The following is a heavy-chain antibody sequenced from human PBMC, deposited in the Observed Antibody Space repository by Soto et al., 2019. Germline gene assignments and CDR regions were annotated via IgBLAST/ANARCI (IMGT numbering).Heavy chain of an antibody. CDR1: GFTFSTYA. CDR3: ARDPSHSYYTLFYYFDY. D-gene: IGHD1-26*01. Sequence: LRLSCAASGFTFSTYAMSWVRQAPGKGLEWVSAISGSGSNTYYADSVKGRFTISRDDSKSTLYLQMNSLRAEDTAVYYCARDPSHSYYTLFYYFDYWGQGTLVTVSS. V-gene: IGHV3-23*01. CDR2: ISGSGSNT. J-gene: IGHJ4*02.